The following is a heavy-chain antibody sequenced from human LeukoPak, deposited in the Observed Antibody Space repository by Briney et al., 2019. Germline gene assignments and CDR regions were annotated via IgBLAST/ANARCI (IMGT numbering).Heavy chain of an antibody. CDR2: IRSKANSYAT. Sequence: PGGCLRLSCAASGFTFSGSAMHWVRQASGKGLEWVGRIRSKANSYATAYAASVKGRFTISRDDSKNTAYLQMNSLKTEDTAVYYCTSRVEMATIDYWGQGTLVTVSS. CDR3: TSRVEMATIDY. V-gene: IGHV3-73*01. CDR1: GFTFSGSA. D-gene: IGHD5-24*01. J-gene: IGHJ4*02.